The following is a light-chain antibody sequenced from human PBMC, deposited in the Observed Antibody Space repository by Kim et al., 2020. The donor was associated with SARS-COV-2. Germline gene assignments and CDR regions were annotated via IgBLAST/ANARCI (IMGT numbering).Light chain of an antibody. V-gene: IGKV4-1*01. CDR3: HQYYGTPQT. Sequence: ASINCKTSQSLSDNSNGNNYVAWYQQNPRQLPKMLIYGASTRESGVPDRFSGSGAGTDFTLTISIVQAEDVALYYCHQYYGTPQTFGQGTKVEIK. CDR2: GAS. J-gene: IGKJ1*01. CDR1: QSLSDNSNGNNY.